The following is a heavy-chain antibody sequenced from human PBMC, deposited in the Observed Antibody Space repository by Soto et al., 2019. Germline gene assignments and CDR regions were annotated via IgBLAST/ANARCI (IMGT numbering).Heavy chain of an antibody. CDR3: TRTSAAGKYYYGMDV. CDR2: IYPGDSDT. CDR1: GYSFTSYR. V-gene: IGHV5-51*01. J-gene: IGHJ6*02. Sequence: GESLKISCKGSGYSFTSYRIGWVRQMPVKGLEWMGIIYPGDSDTRYSPSFQGQVTISADKSISTAYLQWSSLKASDTAMYYCTRTSAAGKYYYGMDVWGQSTTVTVSS. D-gene: IGHD6-13*01.